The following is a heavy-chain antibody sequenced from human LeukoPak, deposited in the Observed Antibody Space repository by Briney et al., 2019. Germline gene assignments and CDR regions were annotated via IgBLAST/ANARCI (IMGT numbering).Heavy chain of an antibody. D-gene: IGHD4-23*01. Sequence: PGGSLRLSCAASGFTFSSYAIHWVRLAPGKGLEWVAGISYDGDNKYYADSVKGRFTISRDNSDNTLDLQMNSLRAEDTAIYYCARDPGGNGGYFDHWGQGTLVTVSS. J-gene: IGHJ4*02. CDR1: GFTFSSYA. CDR2: ISYDGDNK. V-gene: IGHV3-30-3*01. CDR3: ARDPGGNGGYFDH.